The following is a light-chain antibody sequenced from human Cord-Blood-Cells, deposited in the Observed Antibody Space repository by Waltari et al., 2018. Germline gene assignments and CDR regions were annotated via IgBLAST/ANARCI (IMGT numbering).Light chain of an antibody. CDR1: SGSVSTSYY. CDR3: VLYMGSGIWV. Sequence: FSVSPGGTVTLTCGLSSGSVSTSYYPSWYQQTPGQAPRTLIYSTNTRSSGVPDRFSGSILGNKAALTITGAQADDESDYYCVLYMGSGIWVFGGGTKLTVL. J-gene: IGLJ3*02. CDR2: STN. V-gene: IGLV8-61*01.